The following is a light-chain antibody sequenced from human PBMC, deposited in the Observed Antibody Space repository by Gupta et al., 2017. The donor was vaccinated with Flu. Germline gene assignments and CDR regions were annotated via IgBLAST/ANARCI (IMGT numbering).Light chain of an antibody. Sequence: QSGLTQPASVSGSPGESITISCTGIGSDVGPYNYVSWYQQHPGKTPKLIIYEVSNRPSGVSTRFSGSKSGNTASLTISGLQAEDEADYYCNSYRSGSTNWVFGGGTKVTVL. V-gene: IGLV2-14*01. J-gene: IGLJ3*02. CDR2: EVS. CDR3: NSYRSGSTNWV. CDR1: GSDVGPYNY.